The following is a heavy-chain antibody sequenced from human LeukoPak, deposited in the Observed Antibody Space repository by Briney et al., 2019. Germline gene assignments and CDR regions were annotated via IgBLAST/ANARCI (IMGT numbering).Heavy chain of an antibody. Sequence: SETLSLTCTVSGGSISSYYGSWIRQPPGKGLEWIGYIYYSGSTNYNPSLKSRVTISVDTSKNQFSLKLSSVTAADTAVYYCARVGSGWYYFDYWGQGTLVTVSS. CDR1: GGSISSYY. CDR2: IYYSGST. CDR3: ARVGSGWYYFDY. J-gene: IGHJ4*02. D-gene: IGHD6-19*01. V-gene: IGHV4-59*01.